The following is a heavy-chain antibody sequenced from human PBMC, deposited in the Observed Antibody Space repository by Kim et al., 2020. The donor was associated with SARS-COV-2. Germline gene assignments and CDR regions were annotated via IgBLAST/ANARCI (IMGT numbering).Heavy chain of an antibody. CDR3: VKGLIAAAGTGLGFDY. D-gene: IGHD6-13*01. Sequence: SVKGRFTISRDNSKNTLYLQMSSLRAEDTAVYYCVKGLIAAAGTGLGFDYWGQGTLVTVSS. V-gene: IGHV3-64D*06. J-gene: IGHJ4*02.